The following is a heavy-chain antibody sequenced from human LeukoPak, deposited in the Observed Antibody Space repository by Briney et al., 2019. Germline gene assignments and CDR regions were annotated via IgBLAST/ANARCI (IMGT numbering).Heavy chain of an antibody. J-gene: IGHJ6*02. CDR2: ISWNSGSI. CDR1: GFTFDDYA. Sequence: GRSLRLSCAASGFTFDDYAMHWVRQAPGKGLEWVSGISWNSGSIGYADSVKGRFTISRDNAKNSLYLQMNSLRAEDTALYYCAKDQDGDHYCYYGMDVWGQGTTVTVSS. V-gene: IGHV3-9*01. CDR3: AKDQDGDHYCYYGMDV.